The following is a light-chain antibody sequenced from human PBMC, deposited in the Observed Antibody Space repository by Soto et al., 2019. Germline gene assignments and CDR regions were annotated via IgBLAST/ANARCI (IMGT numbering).Light chain of an antibody. V-gene: IGKV3D-15*01. CDR2: GAS. CDR3: QQYQSLT. CDR1: QSVSIL. J-gene: IGKJ4*01. Sequence: EIVMTQSAATLSVSPGERATLSCRASQSVSILLAWYQQKPGQAPRLLIHGASSRVTGIPDRFSCSGSGTDFTLTITRLEPEDLAVYYCQQYQSLTLAGGTKVDIK.